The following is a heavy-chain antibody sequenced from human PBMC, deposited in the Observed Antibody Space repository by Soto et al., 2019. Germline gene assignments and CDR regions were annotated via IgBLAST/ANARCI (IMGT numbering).Heavy chain of an antibody. CDR3: ARDLEYYDSSGYYPSYFDY. D-gene: IGHD3-22*01. CDR2: ISSSSSYI. CDR1: GFTFSDYY. Sequence: GGSLRLSCAASGFTFSDYYMSWIRQAPGKGLEWVSSISSSSSYIYYADSVKGRFTISRDNAKNSLYLQMNSLRAEDTAVYYCARDLEYYDSSGYYPSYFDYWGQGTLVTVS. V-gene: IGHV3-11*06. J-gene: IGHJ4*02.